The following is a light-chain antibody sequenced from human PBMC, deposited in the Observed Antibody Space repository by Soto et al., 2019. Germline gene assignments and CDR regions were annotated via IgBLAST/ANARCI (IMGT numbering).Light chain of an antibody. V-gene: IGLV1-44*01. CDR2: SNN. CDR3: AAWDDNLNAYV. Sequence: QSVLTQPPSASGTPGQRVTISCSGGSSNIGTNSVNWYQQLPGTAPKLLIYSNNQRPSGVPDRFSGSKSGTSASLAISGLQSEDEADYYCAAWDDNLNAYVLGTGTKVNVL. J-gene: IGLJ1*01. CDR1: SSNIGTNS.